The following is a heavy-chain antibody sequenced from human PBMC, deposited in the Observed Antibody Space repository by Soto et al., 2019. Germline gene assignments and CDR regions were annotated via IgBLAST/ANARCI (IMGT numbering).Heavy chain of an antibody. J-gene: IGHJ4*02. Sequence: PGGSLRLSCAVSGFTFSSYAMSWVRQAPGKGLEWVSSISGNGGGAYYADSVKGRFTISRDISKNTLYLQMNSLTAEDMAVYYFAKDGVYLGHHDYSDYWGQGALVTVSS. CDR2: ISGNGGGA. CDR1: GFTFSSYA. D-gene: IGHD3-16*01. V-gene: IGHV3-23*01. CDR3: AKDGVYLGHHDYSDY.